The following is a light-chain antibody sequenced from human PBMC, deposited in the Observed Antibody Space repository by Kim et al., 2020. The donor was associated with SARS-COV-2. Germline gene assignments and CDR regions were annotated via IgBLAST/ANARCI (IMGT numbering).Light chain of an antibody. CDR1: QRISDW. CDR3: QQYSGDLIT. J-gene: IGKJ5*01. Sequence: DIQMTQSPSTLSASVGDRVTITCRASQRISDWLAWYQQKPGKAPKLLIYKASSLQGGVPSRFSGSGSGTEFTLTISSLQPDDFATYYCQQYSGDLITFGQGTRLEIK. V-gene: IGKV1-5*03. CDR2: KAS.